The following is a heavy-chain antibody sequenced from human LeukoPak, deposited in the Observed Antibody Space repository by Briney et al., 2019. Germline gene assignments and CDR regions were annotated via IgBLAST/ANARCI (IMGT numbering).Heavy chain of an antibody. J-gene: IGHJ4*02. CDR2: ISPYSHNI. D-gene: IGHD4-17*01. V-gene: IGHV1-18*01. Sequence: GASVTVSCMASVYTFIIYGLRWVRQAPGKGLAWMGWISPYSHNINYAQNLQGRVTMTTDIATSTAYLEVRSLRSDDTAVYYCARDTQSYGYYVGVIGLWGQGTLVTVSS. CDR3: ARDTQSYGYYVGVIGL. CDR1: VYTFIIYG.